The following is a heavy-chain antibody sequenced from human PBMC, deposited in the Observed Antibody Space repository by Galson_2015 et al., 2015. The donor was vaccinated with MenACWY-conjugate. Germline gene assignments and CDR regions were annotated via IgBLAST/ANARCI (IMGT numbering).Heavy chain of an antibody. J-gene: IGHJ6*02. CDR1: GFTFSSYS. CDR2: ISSSSSYI. V-gene: IGHV3-21*01. CDR3: ARGRYGGYYYYYGMDV. D-gene: IGHD4-23*01. Sequence: SLRLSCAASGFTFSSYSMNWVRQAPGKGLEWVSSISSSSSYIYYADSVKGRFTISRDNAKNSLYLQMNSLRAEDTAVYYCARGRYGGYYYYYGMDVWGQGTTVTVSS.